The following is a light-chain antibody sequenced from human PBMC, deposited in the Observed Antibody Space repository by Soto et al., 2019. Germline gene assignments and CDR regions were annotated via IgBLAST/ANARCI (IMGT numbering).Light chain of an antibody. J-gene: IGLJ1*01. V-gene: IGLV2-11*01. CDR2: DVT. Sequence: QSALTQPRSVSGSPGQSVTISCTGTSSDVGGYNAVSWYQQHPGKAPNIMIYDVTKRPSGVPDRFSGSKSGNTASLTISGLQAEDEADYYCCSYAGSYIYVLGTGTKVTVL. CDR1: SSDVGGYNA. CDR3: CSYAGSYIYV.